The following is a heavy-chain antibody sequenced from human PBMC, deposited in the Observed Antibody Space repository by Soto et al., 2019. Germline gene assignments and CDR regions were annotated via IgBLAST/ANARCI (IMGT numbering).Heavy chain of an antibody. Sequence: QVQLQESGPGLVKPSGTLSLTCAVSGGSISSSNWWSWVRQPPGKGLEWIGEIYHSGSTNNNPSLKRGDTKQEDKSKNQYSLNVSSVTEADRAGYYCARDRAPGWQKRVLFEHLGQGTLVTVSS. CDR3: ARDRAPGWQKRVLFEH. V-gene: IGHV4-4*02. CDR1: GGSISSSNW. CDR2: IYHSGST. D-gene: IGHD6-13*01. J-gene: IGHJ4*02.